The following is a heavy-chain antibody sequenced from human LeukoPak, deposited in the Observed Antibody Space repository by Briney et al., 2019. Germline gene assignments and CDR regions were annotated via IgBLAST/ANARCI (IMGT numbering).Heavy chain of an antibody. J-gene: IGHJ4*02. V-gene: IGHV4-31*11. CDR3: ARGSDYFDY. Sequence: SQTLSLTCAVSGGSISSADFYWSWIRQHPGKGQEWIGFIYYSGSAYYNPSLKSRVSISVDTSKNQFSLTLNSVTAADTAVYYCARGSDYFDYWGQGTLVTVSS. CDR1: GGSISSADFY. CDR2: IYYSGSA.